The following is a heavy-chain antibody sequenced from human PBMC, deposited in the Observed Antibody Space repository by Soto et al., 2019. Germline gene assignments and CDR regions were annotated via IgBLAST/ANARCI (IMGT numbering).Heavy chain of an antibody. Sequence: SETLSLTCTVSGGSISGYYWSWIRQPPGKGLEWIGYIYYTGSSNYNPSLKSPVTISVDASKNQFSLKLSSVTAADTAVYYCVRTGLGWFDPWGQGTLVTVSS. D-gene: IGHD7-27*01. CDR1: GGSISGYY. J-gene: IGHJ5*02. CDR3: VRTGLGWFDP. CDR2: IYYTGSS. V-gene: IGHV4-59*01.